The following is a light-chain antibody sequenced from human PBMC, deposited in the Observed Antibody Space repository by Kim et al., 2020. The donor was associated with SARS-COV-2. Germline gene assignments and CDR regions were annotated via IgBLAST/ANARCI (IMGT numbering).Light chain of an antibody. J-gene: IGLJ2*01. CDR2: STT. CDR1: TGAVTSGDY. CDR3: LLYYGGTMV. Sequence: PGGTGTLTCTGSTGAVTSGDYANWFQQKPGQAPRALILSTTKKHSGTPARFSGSLLGGKAALIVSGVQPEDEAEYYCLLYYGGTMVFGGGTQLTVL. V-gene: IGLV7-43*01.